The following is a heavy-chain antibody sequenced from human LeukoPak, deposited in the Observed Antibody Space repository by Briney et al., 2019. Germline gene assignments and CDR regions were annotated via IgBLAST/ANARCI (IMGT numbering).Heavy chain of an antibody. Sequence: PSETLSLTCSVSGGSISTYYWNWIRQPAGKGLEWIGRTRRSGTTNYNPSLKSRVTMSADTSKNQLSLKLSSVTAADTAVYYCARDFGSSIEYYFEDWGQGILVTVSS. V-gene: IGHV4-4*07. J-gene: IGHJ4*02. CDR3: ARDFGSSIEYYFED. CDR1: GGSISTYY. D-gene: IGHD6-19*01. CDR2: TRRSGTT.